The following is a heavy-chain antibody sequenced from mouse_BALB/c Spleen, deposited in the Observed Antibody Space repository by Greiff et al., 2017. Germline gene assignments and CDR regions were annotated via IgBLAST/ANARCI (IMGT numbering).Heavy chain of an antibody. Sequence: QVQLKQSGPQLVRPGASVKISCKASGYSFTSYWMHWVKQRPGQGLEWIGMIDPSDSETRLNQKFKDKATLTVDKSSSTAYMQLSSPTSEDSAVYYCARFGNYDWFAYWGQGTLVTVSA. D-gene: IGHD2-1*01. V-gene: IGHV1S126*01. CDR3: ARFGNYDWFAY. CDR2: IDPSDSET. CDR1: GYSFTSYW. J-gene: IGHJ3*01.